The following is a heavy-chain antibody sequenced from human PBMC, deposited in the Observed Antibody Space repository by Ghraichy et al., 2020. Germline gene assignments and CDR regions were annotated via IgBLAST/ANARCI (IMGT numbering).Heavy chain of an antibody. CDR3: ARVNYGENDYYYGMDV. CDR2: ISSSSSYI. J-gene: IGHJ6*02. V-gene: IGHV3-21*01. D-gene: IGHD4-11*01. Sequence: LSLTCAASGFTFSSYSMNWVRQAPGKGLEWVSSISSSSSYIYYADSVKGRFTISRDNAKNSLYLQMNSLRAEDTAVYYCARVNYGENDYYYGMDVWGQGTTVTVSS. CDR1: GFTFSSYS.